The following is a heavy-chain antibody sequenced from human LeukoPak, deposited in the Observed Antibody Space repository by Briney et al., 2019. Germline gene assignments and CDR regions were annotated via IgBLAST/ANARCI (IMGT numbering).Heavy chain of an antibody. CDR3: AKSYDISRFYPY. CDR1: GFTFSSYA. CDR2: ISGSGGST. Sequence: GGSLRLSCAASGFTFSSYAMSWVRQAPGKGLEWVSTISGSGGSTYYADSVKGRFTVSRDNSKNTLYLQMDSLTVEDTAVYYCAKSYDISRFYPYWGQGTLVTVSS. J-gene: IGHJ4*02. V-gene: IGHV3-23*01. D-gene: IGHD3-22*01.